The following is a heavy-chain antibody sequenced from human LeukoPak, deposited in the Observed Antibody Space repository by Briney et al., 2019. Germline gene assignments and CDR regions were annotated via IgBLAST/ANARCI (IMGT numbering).Heavy chain of an antibody. Sequence: GGSLRLSCAASGFTFSNHWMSWVRQAPGKGLEWVANIKEDGSEKYYVDSVKGRFTISRDNGKNSLYLQMNSLRVEDTAVYYCARGGLRYFALWGQGALVTVSS. V-gene: IGHV3-7*04. CDR2: IKEDGSEK. J-gene: IGHJ5*02. D-gene: IGHD3-16*01. CDR1: GFTFSNHW. CDR3: ARGGLRYFAL.